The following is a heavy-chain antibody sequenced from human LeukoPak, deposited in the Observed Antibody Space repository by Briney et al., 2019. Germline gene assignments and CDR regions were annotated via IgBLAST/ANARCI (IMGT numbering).Heavy chain of an antibody. Sequence: SETLSLTCSVSGGSISSYYWSWIRQLPGKGLEWIGYIYNSGSTNYNPSLKSRVTISVDTPKSQFSLKLNSVTAADTAVYYCARDTMVRGMDVWGQGTTVTVSS. CDR1: GGSISSYY. CDR3: ARDTMVRGMDV. CDR2: IYNSGST. V-gene: IGHV4-59*01. J-gene: IGHJ6*02. D-gene: IGHD3-10*01.